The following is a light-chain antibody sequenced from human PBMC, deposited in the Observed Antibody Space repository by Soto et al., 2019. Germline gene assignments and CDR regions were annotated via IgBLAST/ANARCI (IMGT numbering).Light chain of an antibody. V-gene: IGLV1-44*01. CDR3: AAWDDRLKGYV. CDR1: GSNFGSNT. CDR2: NND. J-gene: IGLJ1*01. Sequence: QSVRTQPPSASGTPGHRVTISCSGSGSNFGSNTVNWYQHLPGTAPKLLIYNNDQRPSGVPDRFSGSKSGTSASLAISGLQSDDEADYYCAAWDDRLKGYVFGTGTKVTVL.